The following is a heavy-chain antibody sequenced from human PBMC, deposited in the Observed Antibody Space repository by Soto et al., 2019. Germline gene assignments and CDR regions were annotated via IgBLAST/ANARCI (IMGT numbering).Heavy chain of an antibody. CDR2: ISAYNGNT. CDR3: ARDLYYDFWSGYFP. V-gene: IGHV1-18*01. Sequence: ASVKVSCKASGYTFTSYGISWVRQAPGQGLERKGWISAYNGNTNYAQKLQGRVNMTTDTSASTAYMELRSLRSEDTSVYYCARDLYYDFWSGYFPWGQGTLVTVS. CDR1: GYTFTSYG. J-gene: IGHJ5*02. D-gene: IGHD3-3*01.